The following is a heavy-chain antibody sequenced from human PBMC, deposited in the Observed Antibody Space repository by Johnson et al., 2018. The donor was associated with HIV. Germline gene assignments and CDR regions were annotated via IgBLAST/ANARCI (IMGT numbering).Heavy chain of an antibody. Sequence: QVQLVESGGGVVQPGGSLRLSCAASGFTFSSYAMHWVRQAPGKGLEWVAVISYDGSNKYYADSVKGRFTISRDNSKNTLYLQMNSPSPEDTGVYHCARDRHGSGRPNAFDLWGQGTMVTVSS. CDR1: GFTFSSYA. CDR3: ARDRHGSGRPNAFDL. D-gene: IGHD3-10*01. V-gene: IGHV3-30-3*01. CDR2: ISYDGSNK. J-gene: IGHJ3*01.